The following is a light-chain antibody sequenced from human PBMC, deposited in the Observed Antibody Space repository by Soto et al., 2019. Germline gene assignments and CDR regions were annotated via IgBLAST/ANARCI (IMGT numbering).Light chain of an antibody. Sequence: EIVLTQSPGTLSLSPGERATLSCRASQSVSSSYLAWYQQHPGQAPRLLIYGASTRATSIPDRFSGSGSGTDSTLTISRLKPEDFAVYYCQQYVSPPQTFGQGTKV. CDR3: QQYVSPPQT. V-gene: IGKV3-20*01. CDR1: QSVSSSY. CDR2: GAS. J-gene: IGKJ1*01.